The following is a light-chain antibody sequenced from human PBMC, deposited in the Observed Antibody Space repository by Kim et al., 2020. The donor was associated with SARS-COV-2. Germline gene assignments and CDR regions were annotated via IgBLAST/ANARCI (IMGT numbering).Light chain of an antibody. CDR2: KAS. J-gene: IGKJ1*01. CDR3: QQYNSFWT. V-gene: IGKV1-5*03. Sequence: DIQMTQSPSTLSASVGDRVTITCRASQSISSWLAWYQQKPGKAPKVLIYKASTLESGVPSRFGGSGSGTEFTLTITSLQPDDFATYYCQQYNSFWTFGQGTKVDIK. CDR1: QSISSW.